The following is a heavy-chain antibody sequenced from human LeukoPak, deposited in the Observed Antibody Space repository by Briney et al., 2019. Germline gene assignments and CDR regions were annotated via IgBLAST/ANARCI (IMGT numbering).Heavy chain of an antibody. D-gene: IGHD3-3*01. CDR2: IYYSGST. CDR3: ARAVGGYDFWSGSPHRVFDY. Sequence: PSETLSLTCTVSGGSFSSGSYYWSWIRQPPGKGLEWIGYIYYSGSTNYNPSLKSRVTISVDTSKNQFSLKLSSVTAADTAVYYCARAVGGYDFWSGSPHRVFDYWGQGTLVTVSS. V-gene: IGHV4-61*01. J-gene: IGHJ4*02. CDR1: GGSFSSGSYY.